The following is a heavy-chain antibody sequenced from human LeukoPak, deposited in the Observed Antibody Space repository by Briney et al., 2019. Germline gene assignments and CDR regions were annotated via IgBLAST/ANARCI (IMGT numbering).Heavy chain of an antibody. V-gene: IGHV1-8*01. CDR3: ARGIVAAGFDP. D-gene: IGHD6-13*01. Sequence: KVXCKASXYTFTSYDINWVRQATGQGLEWMGWMNPNSGNTGYAQKFQGRVTMTRNTSISTAYMELSSLRSEDTAVYYCARGIVAAGFDPWGQGTLVTVSS. CDR2: MNPNSGNT. J-gene: IGHJ5*02. CDR1: XYTFTSYD.